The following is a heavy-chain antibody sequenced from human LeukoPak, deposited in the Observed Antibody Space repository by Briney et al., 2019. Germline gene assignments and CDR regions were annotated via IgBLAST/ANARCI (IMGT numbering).Heavy chain of an antibody. CDR2: ITWNSGGI. J-gene: IGHJ6*04. CDR3: AELGITMIGGV. V-gene: IGHV3-9*01. CDR1: GFSFDDYP. D-gene: IGHD3-10*02. Sequence: GGSLRLSCAASGFSFDDYPMYWVRQVPGKGLEWVSGITWNSGGIGYADSVKGRFTISRDNAKNSLYLQMNSLRAEDTAVYYCAELGITMIGGVWGKGTTVTISS.